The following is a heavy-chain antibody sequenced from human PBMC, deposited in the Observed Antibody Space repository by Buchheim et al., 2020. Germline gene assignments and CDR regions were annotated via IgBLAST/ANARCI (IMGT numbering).Heavy chain of an antibody. J-gene: IGHJ4*02. V-gene: IGHV4-39*02. CDR3: SRVPTRGGSYLDY. CDR1: GGSISSSSYY. CDR2: IYYSGST. D-gene: IGHD1-26*01. Sequence: QVQLQESGPGLVKPSETLSLTCTVSGGSISSSSYYWGWIRQPPGKGLEWIGSIYYSGSTDYNPSLKSRVTISVDTSKKHLSLKLSSVTAADTAVYYCSRVPTRGGSYLDYWGQGTL.